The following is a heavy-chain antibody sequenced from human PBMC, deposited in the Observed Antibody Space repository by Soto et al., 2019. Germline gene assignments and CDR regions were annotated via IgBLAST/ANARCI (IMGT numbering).Heavy chain of an antibody. CDR3: ATRARRGYSYGHRMDY. D-gene: IGHD5-18*01. V-gene: IGHV4-34*01. CDR1: GGSFSGYY. J-gene: IGHJ4*02. CDR2: INHSGST. Sequence: PSETLSLTCAVYGGSFSGYYWSWIRQPPGKGLEWIGEINHSGSTNYNPSLKSRVTISVDTSKNQFSLKLSSVTAADTAVYYCATRARRGYSYGHRMDYWGQGTLVTVSS.